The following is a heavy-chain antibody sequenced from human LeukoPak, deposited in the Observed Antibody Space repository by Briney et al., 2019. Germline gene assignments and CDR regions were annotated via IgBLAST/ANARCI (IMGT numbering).Heavy chain of an antibody. J-gene: IGHJ4*02. Sequence: PGRSLRLSCAASGFTFSSYGMHWVRQAPAKGLEWVAVIWYDGSNKYYADSVKGRFTISGDNSKNTLYLQMNSLRAEDTAVYYCAKDLARRRGYGDLNYWGQGTLVTVSS. D-gene: IGHD4-17*01. V-gene: IGHV3-33*06. CDR1: GFTFSSYG. CDR3: AKDLARRRGYGDLNY. CDR2: IWYDGSNK.